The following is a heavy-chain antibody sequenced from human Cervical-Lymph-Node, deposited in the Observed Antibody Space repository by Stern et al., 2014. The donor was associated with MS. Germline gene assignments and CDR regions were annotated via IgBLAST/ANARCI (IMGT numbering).Heavy chain of an antibody. V-gene: IGHV3-33*01. D-gene: IGHD3-16*01. CDR1: GFPFSGYG. Sequence: VQLVESGGGVVQPGKSLRLSCVASGFPFSGYGMHWVRQAPGKGLEWVAFIWSDGSNPSYADSVQGRFTIARDNLQNTLHLHMNNVTAADTARYYCARGRNVGVNYYFDYWGQGSLVTVSS. J-gene: IGHJ4*02. CDR2: IWSDGSNP. CDR3: ARGRNVGVNYYFDY.